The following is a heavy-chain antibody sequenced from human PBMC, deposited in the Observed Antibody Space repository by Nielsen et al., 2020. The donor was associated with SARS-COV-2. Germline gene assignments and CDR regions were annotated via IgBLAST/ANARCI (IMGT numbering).Heavy chain of an antibody. Sequence: DSVRGRFTISRENSKNTLYLQMNSLRAEDTAVYYCARVITDGNYYYYYGMDVWGQGTTVTVSS. V-gene: IGHV3-30*07. D-gene: IGHD3-10*01. J-gene: IGHJ6*02. CDR3: ARVITDGNYYYYYGMDV.